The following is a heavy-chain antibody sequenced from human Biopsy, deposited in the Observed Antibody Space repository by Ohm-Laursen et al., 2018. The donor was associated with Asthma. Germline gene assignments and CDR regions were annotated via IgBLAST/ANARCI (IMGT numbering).Heavy chain of an antibody. Sequence: ASVKVSCKASGYTFTNYAIHWVRQAPGQRLEWMGWINAGNGNTKYSQKFQGRVTITRDTSASTAYMELSSLRSEDTAVYYCASSIAVADSDAFDIWGQGTMVTVSS. CDR3: ASSIAVADSDAFDI. CDR1: GYTFTNYA. J-gene: IGHJ3*02. V-gene: IGHV1-3*01. CDR2: INAGNGNT. D-gene: IGHD6-19*01.